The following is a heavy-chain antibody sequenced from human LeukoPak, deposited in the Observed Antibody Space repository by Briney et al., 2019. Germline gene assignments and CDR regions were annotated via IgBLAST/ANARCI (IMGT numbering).Heavy chain of an antibody. Sequence: GGSLRLSCAASGFTFSSYWMSWVRQAPGKGLEWVANIKQDGSEKYYVDSVKGRFTISRDNSKNTLYLQMNSLRAEDMAVYYCARVTVTTLAPYFDYWGQGTLVTVSS. V-gene: IGHV3-7*01. CDR2: IKQDGSEK. D-gene: IGHD4-17*01. CDR1: GFTFSSYW. J-gene: IGHJ4*02. CDR3: ARVTVTTLAPYFDY.